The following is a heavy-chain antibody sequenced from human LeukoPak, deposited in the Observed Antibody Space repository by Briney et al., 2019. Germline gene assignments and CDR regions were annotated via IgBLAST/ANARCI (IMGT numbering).Heavy chain of an antibody. CDR1: GFSLSSSGVG. J-gene: IGHJ4*02. D-gene: IGHD1-1*01. CDR3: AHSHYNDGFAWDFDY. Sequence: ESGPTLVNPTQTLTLICTFSGFSLSSSGVGVGWIRQRPGKALEWLALIYWDDDKRYSPSLKSRLTITKDTSKNQVVLTMTNMDPVDTATYYCAHSHYNDGFAWDFDYWGQGTLVTVSS. V-gene: IGHV2-5*02. CDR2: IYWDDDK.